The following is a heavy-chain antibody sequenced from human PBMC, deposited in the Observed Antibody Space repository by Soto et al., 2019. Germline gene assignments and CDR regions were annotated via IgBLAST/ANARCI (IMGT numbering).Heavy chain of an antibody. Sequence: GGSLRLSCVASGFIFSNCWMHWVRQAPGMGLVWASHINSDGSSTTYADSVKGRFTISRDNAKNTLYLQMNSLRVEDTAVYYCVRAIGHYGMDVWGRGTTVTVSS. CDR2: INSDGSST. CDR1: GFIFSNCW. D-gene: IGHD3-22*01. V-gene: IGHV3-74*01. CDR3: VRAIGHYGMDV. J-gene: IGHJ6*02.